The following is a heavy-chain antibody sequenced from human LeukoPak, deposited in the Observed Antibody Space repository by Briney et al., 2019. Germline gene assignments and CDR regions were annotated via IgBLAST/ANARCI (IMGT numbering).Heavy chain of an antibody. J-gene: IGHJ5*02. CDR2: TYYWSKRCN. Sequence: SHTVSLPCAISGDSVSSNSAAWNWIRQSPSRGLEWLRRTYYWSKRCNDYAVSVKSRITINEDTSKNQFSLQLNSLTPDDTAAYYCAREKSRWFGDQIWFDPWGQGTLVTVSS. CDR3: AREKSRWFGDQIWFDP. CDR1: GDSVSSNSAA. V-gene: IGHV6-1*01. D-gene: IGHD3-10*01.